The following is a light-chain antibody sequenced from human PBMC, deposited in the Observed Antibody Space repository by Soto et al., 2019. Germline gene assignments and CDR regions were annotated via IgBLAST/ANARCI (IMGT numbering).Light chain of an antibody. CDR1: QIINGW. Sequence: DIQMTQSPSTLSASVGDRVTITCRASQIINGWLAWYQQKTGKAPKLLIYKASSLESGVPSRFSGSGSGTEFTLTISSLQPDDFATYYCQQYNHYSTFGQGTKVEVK. CDR3: QQYNHYST. J-gene: IGKJ1*01. CDR2: KAS. V-gene: IGKV1-5*03.